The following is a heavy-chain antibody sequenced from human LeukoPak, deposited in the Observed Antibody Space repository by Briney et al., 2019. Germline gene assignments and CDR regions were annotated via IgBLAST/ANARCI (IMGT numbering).Heavy chain of an antibody. CDR1: GGSFSGYY. V-gene: IGHV4-34*01. J-gene: IGHJ6*02. CDR2: INHSGGT. D-gene: IGHD3-3*01. CDR3: ARVTIFGHYYYYGMDV. Sequence: SETLSLTCAVYGGSFSGYYWSWIRQPPGKGLEWIEEINHSGGTNYNPSLKSRVTISVDTSKNQFSLKLSSVTAADTAVYYCARVTIFGHYYYYGMDVWGQGTTVTVSS.